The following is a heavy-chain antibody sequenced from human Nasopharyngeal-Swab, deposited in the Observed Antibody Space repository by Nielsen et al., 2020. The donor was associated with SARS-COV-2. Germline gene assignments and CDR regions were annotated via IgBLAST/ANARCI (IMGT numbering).Heavy chain of an antibody. Sequence: GGSLRLSCAASGFTFSSYGMHWVRQAPGKGLEWVAVIWYDGSNKYYADSVKGRFTISRDNSKNTLYLQMNSLRAEDTAVYYCAKDRRYMTTVNINWFDPRGQGTLVTVSS. D-gene: IGHD4-11*01. J-gene: IGHJ5*02. CDR2: IWYDGSNK. CDR1: GFTFSSYG. V-gene: IGHV3-30*02. CDR3: AKDRRYMTTVNINWFDP.